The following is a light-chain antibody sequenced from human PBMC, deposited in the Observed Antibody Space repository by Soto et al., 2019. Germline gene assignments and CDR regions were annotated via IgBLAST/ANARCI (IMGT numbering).Light chain of an antibody. CDR2: DVS. V-gene: IGLV2-11*01. J-gene: IGLJ1*01. CDR1: SSDVGTYKY. CDR3: CSSSGGSTHYV. Sequence: QSALTQPGSVSGPPGQSVTISCTGTSSDVGTYKYVSWYQQHPGKAPKLMIYDVSNRPSGVANRFSGSKSGNTASLTISGVLQEDDANDYYCSSSGGSTHYVFGRGTKLTVL.